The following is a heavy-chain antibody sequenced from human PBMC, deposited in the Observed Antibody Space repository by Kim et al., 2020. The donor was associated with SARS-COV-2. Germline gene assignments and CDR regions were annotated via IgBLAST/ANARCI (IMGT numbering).Heavy chain of an antibody. CDR1: GFTFSSYE. CDR3: VRDRGRGTSPSESGFDV. D-gene: IGHD3-10*01. CDR2: INTDGSTV. J-gene: IGHJ3*01. V-gene: IGHV3-48*03. Sequence: GGSLRLSCAASGFTFSSYEINWVRQAPGKGLEWVSYINTDGSTVYYADSVQGRFTISRDNAKNSLYLQMNSLAADDTAVYYCVRDRGRGTSPSESGFDVWGQGTMVTVSS.